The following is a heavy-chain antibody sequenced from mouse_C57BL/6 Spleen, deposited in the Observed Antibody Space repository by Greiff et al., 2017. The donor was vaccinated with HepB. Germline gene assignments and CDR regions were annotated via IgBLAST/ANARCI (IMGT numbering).Heavy chain of an antibody. D-gene: IGHD1-1*01. CDR2: INPNNGGT. V-gene: IGHV1-26*01. J-gene: IGHJ4*01. Sequence: EVQLQQSGPELVKPGASVKISCKASGYTFTDYYMNWVKQSHGKSLEWIGDINPNNGGTSYNQKFKGKATLTVDKSSSTAYMGLRSLTSEDSAVYYCAKWGSITTVVAHYYAMDYWGQGTSVTVSS. CDR1: GYTFTDYY. CDR3: AKWGSITTVVAHYYAMDY.